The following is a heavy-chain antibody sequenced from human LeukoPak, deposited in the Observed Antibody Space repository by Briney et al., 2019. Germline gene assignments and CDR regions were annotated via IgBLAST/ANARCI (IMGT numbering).Heavy chain of an antibody. J-gene: IGHJ5*02. CDR3: ARDGGCSSTSCYSRFNWFDP. CDR1: GFTFSSYS. V-gene: IGHV3-48*01. CDR2: ISSNSSTI. D-gene: IGHD2-2*01. Sequence: AGGSLRLSCAASGFTFSSYSMKWVRQAPGKGREWVSYISSNSSTIYYADSVEGRFTISRDNAKNSVYLQMNTLRAQDTAVYYCARDGGCSSTSCYSRFNWFDPWGQGTVVTVSS.